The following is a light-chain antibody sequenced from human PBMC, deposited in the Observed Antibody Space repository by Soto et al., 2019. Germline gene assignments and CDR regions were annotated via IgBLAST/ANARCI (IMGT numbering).Light chain of an antibody. CDR1: QSISSW. Sequence: DIQMTQSPSTLSASVGDRVTITCRASQSISSWLAWYQQKPGKAPKLLIYKASSLESGVPSRFSGSGSGTEFTLTISSLQSEDFAVYYCQQYYNWPITFGQGTRLEIK. V-gene: IGKV1-5*03. J-gene: IGKJ5*01. CDR3: QQYYNWPIT. CDR2: KAS.